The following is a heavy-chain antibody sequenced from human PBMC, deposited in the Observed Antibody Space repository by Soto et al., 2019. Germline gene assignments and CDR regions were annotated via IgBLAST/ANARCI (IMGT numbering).Heavy chain of an antibody. J-gene: IGHJ3*01. V-gene: IGHV4-39*01. CDR2: IYSSGST. CDR3: GTPVSSGYQAFEV. D-gene: IGHD3-22*01. Sequence: QLQLRESGPGLVKPLETLSLTCTVSGGSIISSIYYWGWIRQPPGKGLEWIGSIYSSGSTYYNPSLKSRVTISVDTSRNQFSLKLSSVTAADTAVYYCGTPVSSGYQAFEVWGQGTMVTVSS. CDR1: GGSIISSIYY.